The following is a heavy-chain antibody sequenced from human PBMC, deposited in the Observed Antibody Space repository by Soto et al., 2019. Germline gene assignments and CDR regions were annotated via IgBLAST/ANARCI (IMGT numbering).Heavy chain of an antibody. CDR3: LNIPHY. CDR1: GGTFSSYT. CDR2: IIPILGIA. V-gene: IGHV1-69*02. Sequence: QVQLVQSGAEVKKPGSSVKVSCKASGGTFSSYTITWVRQAPGQGLEWTGRIIPILGIANYAQKFQGRVTITADKSTGTAYIGLSSLRSEDTAVYYCLNIPHYWGQGTLVTVSS. J-gene: IGHJ4*02.